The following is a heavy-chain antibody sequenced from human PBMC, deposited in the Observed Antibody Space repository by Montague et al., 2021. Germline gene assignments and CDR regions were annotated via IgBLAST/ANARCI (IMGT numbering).Heavy chain of an antibody. J-gene: IGHJ5*02. V-gene: IGHV4-34*01. Sequence: SETLSLTCGVYGGSLSDYYWTWIRQPPGKGLEWIGEVNYIGSTNYNPSLKSRVTMSVDTSKNQFSLKLRSVTAADTAVYYCARERRPCDNWDQRIEATVPVGRVTISVYKSKNSVSLTLTAVTAGATAVCYCSSWQRPFDPWGQGTVVTVSS. D-gene: IGHD1-1*01. CDR2: VNYIGST. CDR1: GGSLSDYY. CDR3: ARERRPCDNWDQRIEATVPVGRVTISVYKSKNSVSLTLTAVTAGATAVCYCSSWQRPFDP.